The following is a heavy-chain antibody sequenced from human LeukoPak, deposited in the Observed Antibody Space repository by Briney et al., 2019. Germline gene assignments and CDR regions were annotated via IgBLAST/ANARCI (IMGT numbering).Heavy chain of an antibody. D-gene: IGHD6-13*01. CDR3: ARGRSGSYFYLGVVKNWFDS. CDR2: MNPNSGNT. CDR1: GYSFTSFD. V-gene: IGHV1-8*01. J-gene: IGHJ5*01. Sequence: ASVKVSCKASGYSFTSFDINWVRQAPGQGLEWMGWMNPNSGNTYYAQKFQSRVTLSRDTSTNTAYLEVNSLHSDDTATYFCARGRSGSYFYLGVVKNWFDSWGQGTLVTVSS.